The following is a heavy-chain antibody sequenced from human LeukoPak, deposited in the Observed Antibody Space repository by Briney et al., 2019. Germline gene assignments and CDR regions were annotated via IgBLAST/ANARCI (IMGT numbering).Heavy chain of an antibody. CDR1: GFTFSSYG. J-gene: IGHJ6*03. V-gene: IGHV3-33*01. CDR3: ARGAGDLLGWLPSSYYYMDV. CDR2: IWYDGSNK. D-gene: IGHD3-3*01. Sequence: PGRSLRLSCAASGFTFSSYGMHWVRQAPGKGLEWVAVIWYDGSNKYYADSVKGRLTISRDNSKNTLYLQMNSLRAEDTAVYYCARGAGDLLGWLPSSYYYMDVWGKGTTVTVSS.